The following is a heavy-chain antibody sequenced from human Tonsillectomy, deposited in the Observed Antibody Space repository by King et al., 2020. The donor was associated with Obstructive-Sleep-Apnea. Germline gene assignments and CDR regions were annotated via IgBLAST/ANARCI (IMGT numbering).Heavy chain of an antibody. V-gene: IGHV4-4*02. CDR3: ARVTWRPYYYGMDV. D-gene: IGHD5-24*01. J-gene: IGHJ6*02. CDR1: GGSISRTNW. CDR2: IPHSGST. Sequence: VQLQESGPGLVKPSGSLSLTCAVSGGSISRTNWWRLARPPPGKGRWGVWGIPHSGSTNYNPPLQSRVTISVDKPKNQFSLKLTSVTAADTAVYYCARVTWRPYYYGMDVWSQGTPVTVSS.